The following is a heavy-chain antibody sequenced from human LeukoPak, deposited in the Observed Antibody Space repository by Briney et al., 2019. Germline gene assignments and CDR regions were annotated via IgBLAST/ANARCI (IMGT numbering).Heavy chain of an antibody. Sequence: ASVKVSCKVSGYTLTELSMHWVRQAPGKGLEWMGGFDPEDGETIYAQRFQGRVTMTEDTSTDTAYMELSSLRSEDTAVYYCATVYYYDSSGYRGAFDIWGQGTMVTVSS. CDR3: ATVYYYDSSGYRGAFDI. J-gene: IGHJ3*02. CDR1: GYTLTELS. D-gene: IGHD3-22*01. V-gene: IGHV1-24*01. CDR2: FDPEDGET.